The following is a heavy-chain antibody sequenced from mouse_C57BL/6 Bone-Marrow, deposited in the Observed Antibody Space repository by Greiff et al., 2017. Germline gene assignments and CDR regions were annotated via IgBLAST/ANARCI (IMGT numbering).Heavy chain of an antibody. V-gene: IGHV5-6*01. Sequence: EVQWVESGGDLVKPGGSLKLSCAASGFTFSSYGMSWVRQTPDKRLEWVATISSGGSYTYYPDSVKGRFTISRDNAKNTLYLQMSSLKSEDTAMYYCARHLHYYAMDYWGQGTSVTVSS. CDR3: ARHLHYYAMDY. D-gene: IGHD2-10*01. CDR1: GFTFSSYG. J-gene: IGHJ4*01. CDR2: ISSGGSYT.